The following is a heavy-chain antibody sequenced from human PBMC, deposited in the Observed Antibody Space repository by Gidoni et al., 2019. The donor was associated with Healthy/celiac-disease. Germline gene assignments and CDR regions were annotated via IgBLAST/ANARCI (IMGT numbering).Heavy chain of an antibody. CDR2: TYSGGST. V-gene: IGHV3-53*01. D-gene: IGHD3-22*01. CDR3: ARGRYYDSSEAIDY. CDR1: GYNVSRNY. J-gene: IGHJ4*02. Sequence: EVQLVESGGGLIQPGGSLRPSCGAAGYNVSRNYMSWVRQAPGKGLEWVSVTYSGGSTYYADSVKGRFTIYRDNSKNTLYLQMNSLRAEDTAVYYCARGRYYDSSEAIDYWGQGTLVTVSS.